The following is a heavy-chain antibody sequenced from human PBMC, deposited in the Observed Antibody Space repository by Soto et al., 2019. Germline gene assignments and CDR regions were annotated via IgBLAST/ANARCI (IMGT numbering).Heavy chain of an antibody. CDR2: LSGSGGST. CDR1: GFTFSSYA. CDR3: AKDESRRNRWYFDL. J-gene: IGHJ2*01. D-gene: IGHD4-4*01. V-gene: IGHV3-23*01. Sequence: EVQLLESGGGLVQPGGSLRLSCAASGFTFSSYAMYWVRQAPGKGLEWVSVLSGSGGSTYYADSVKGRFTISRDNSKSTLYLQMNSLRAEDTAVYYCAKDESRRNRWYFDLWGRGTLVTVSS.